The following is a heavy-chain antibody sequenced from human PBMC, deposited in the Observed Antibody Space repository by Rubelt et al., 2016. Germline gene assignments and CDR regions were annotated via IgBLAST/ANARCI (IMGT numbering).Heavy chain of an antibody. CDR1: GGSFSGYY. CDR2: INHSGST. Sequence: QVQLQQWGAGLLKPSETLSLTCAVYGGSFSGYYWSWIRQPPGKGLEWIGEINHSGSTNYNPSLKSRVPISVDTSKNPFYLKLSSVTAADTAVYYCARDVFPSLVPAADLNWFDPWGQGTLVTVSS. V-gene: IGHV4-34*01. CDR3: ARDVFPSLVPAADLNWFDP. J-gene: IGHJ5*02. D-gene: IGHD2-2*01.